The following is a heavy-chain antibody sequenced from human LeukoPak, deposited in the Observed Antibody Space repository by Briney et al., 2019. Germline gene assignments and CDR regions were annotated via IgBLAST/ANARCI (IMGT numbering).Heavy chain of an antibody. CDR3: ARDYKYAFDN. J-gene: IGHJ4*02. Sequence: GGSLRLSCAASGFTFSDYSMNWVRQAPGKGLEWISYIGIDSGSTNYAASVKGRFTISGDKAKNSLYLQMNSLRVEDTAVYYCARDYKYAFDNWGQGTLVTVSS. V-gene: IGHV3-48*01. D-gene: IGHD5-24*01. CDR2: IGIDSGST. CDR1: GFTFSDYS.